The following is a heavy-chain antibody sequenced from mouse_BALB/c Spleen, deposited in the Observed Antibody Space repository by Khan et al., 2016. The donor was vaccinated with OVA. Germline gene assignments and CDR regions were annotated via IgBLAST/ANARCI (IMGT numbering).Heavy chain of an antibody. CDR3: AKGVWSYYYTLDY. Sequence: QVQLKESGPGLVAPSQNLSITCTVSGFSLSDYGVSWIRQPPGKGLEWLGVIWGGGSTYDNSALKSRLSISKDNSNSQVFLKMSSLKSVGTAMFYCAKGVWSYYYTLDYWGQGTSVTVSS. V-gene: IGHV2-6-5*01. CDR2: IWGGGST. J-gene: IGHJ4*01. CDR1: GFSLSDYG.